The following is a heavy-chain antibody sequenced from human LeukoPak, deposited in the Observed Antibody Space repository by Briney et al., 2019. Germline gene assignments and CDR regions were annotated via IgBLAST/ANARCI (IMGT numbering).Heavy chain of an antibody. CDR2: IWYDGSNK. D-gene: IGHD6-19*01. J-gene: IGHJ4*02. CDR3: ARDFGQQWLAEGIDY. CDR1: GFTFSSYG. Sequence: GGSLRLSCAASGFTFSSYGMHWVRQAPGKGLEWVAVIWYDGSNKYYADSVRGRFTISRDNSKNTLYLQMNSLRAEDTAVYYCARDFGQQWLAEGIDYWGQGTLVTVSS. V-gene: IGHV3-33*01.